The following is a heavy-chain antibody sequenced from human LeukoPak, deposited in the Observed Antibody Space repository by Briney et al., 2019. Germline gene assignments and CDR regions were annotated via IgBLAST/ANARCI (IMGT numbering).Heavy chain of an antibody. CDR2: IYYSGST. CDR1: GGSISSYY. V-gene: IGHV4-59*01. CDR3: ARVGVTGELYPDYYYYMDV. D-gene: IGHD1-20*01. Sequence: PSETLSLTCTVSGGSISSYYWSWIRQPPGKGLEWIGYIYYSGSTNYNPSLKSRVTISLDTSKNQFSLKLSSVTAADTAVYYCARVGVTGELYPDYYYYMDVWGKGTTVTVSS. J-gene: IGHJ6*03.